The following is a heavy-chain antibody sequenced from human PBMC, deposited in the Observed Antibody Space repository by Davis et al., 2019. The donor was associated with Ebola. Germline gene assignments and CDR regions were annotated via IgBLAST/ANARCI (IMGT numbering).Heavy chain of an antibody. Sequence: GESLKISCAASGITFSSSAMHWPRQAPGKGLEWVSSSRSRDTTIYYSAPVKCRFTVSRDNAKNSLYLKMTSLRAEDTAVYYCARDKRSSWYGGMDVWGQGTTVTVSS. V-gene: IGHV3-48*04. CDR2: SRSRDTTI. CDR3: ARDKRSSWYGGMDV. J-gene: IGHJ6*02. CDR1: GITFSSSA. D-gene: IGHD6-19*01.